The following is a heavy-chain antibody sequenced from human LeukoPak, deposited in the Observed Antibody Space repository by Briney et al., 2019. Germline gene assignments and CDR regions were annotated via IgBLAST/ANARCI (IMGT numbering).Heavy chain of an antibody. CDR1: GGSISSGGYS. V-gene: IGHV4-30-2*01. CDR3: ARATLYCSSTSCYYYYGMDV. J-gene: IGHJ6*02. D-gene: IGHD2-2*01. CDR2: IYHSGST. Sequence: SQTLSLTCAVSGGSISSGGYSWSWIRQPPGKGLEWIGYIYHSGSTYYNPSLKSRVTISVDRSKNQFSLKLSSVTAADTAVYYCARATLYCSSTSCYYYYGMDVWGQGTTVTVSS.